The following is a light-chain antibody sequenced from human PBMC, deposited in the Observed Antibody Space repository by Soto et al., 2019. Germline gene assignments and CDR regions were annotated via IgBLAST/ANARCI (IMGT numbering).Light chain of an antibody. Sequence: EIVLTQSPATLSSSPGETATLSCRASQYVGTRLAWYQHKPGQAPRLLIYYTSNRATGIPARFSGSGSGTEFTLTISSLQSEDFAIYYCQQYSHWPITFGQGTRLEI. V-gene: IGKV3-11*01. CDR2: YTS. J-gene: IGKJ5*01. CDR3: QQYSHWPIT. CDR1: QYVGTR.